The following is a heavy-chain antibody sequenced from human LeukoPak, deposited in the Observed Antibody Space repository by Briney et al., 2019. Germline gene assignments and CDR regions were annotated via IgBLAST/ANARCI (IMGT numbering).Heavy chain of an antibody. CDR1: RFTFSSYS. V-gene: IGHV3-21*01. CDR2: NSSSSSYI. CDR3: AKETNRYDFWSGYWFAFDI. Sequence: GGSLRLSCAASRFTFSSYSMNWVRQAPGKGLEWVSSNSSSSSYIYYADSVKGRFTISRDNAKNSLYLQMNSLRAEDTAVYYCAKETNRYDFWSGYWFAFDIWGQGIMVTVCS. D-gene: IGHD3-3*01. J-gene: IGHJ3*02.